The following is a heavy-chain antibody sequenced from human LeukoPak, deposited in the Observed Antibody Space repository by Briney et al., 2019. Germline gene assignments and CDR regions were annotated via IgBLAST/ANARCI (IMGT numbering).Heavy chain of an antibody. D-gene: IGHD3-9*01. Sequence: GGSLRLSCAASGFTFSNFAMTWVRQAPGKGLEWVSGVSGSGDTTYYADSVRGRFTISRENSKNILYLQMNSLRAEDTGLYFCAKLAVYDILTGYYKNWFDPWGQGTLVSVSS. CDR2: VSGSGDTT. CDR3: AKLAVYDILTGYYKNWFDP. CDR1: GFTFSNFA. J-gene: IGHJ5*02. V-gene: IGHV3-23*01.